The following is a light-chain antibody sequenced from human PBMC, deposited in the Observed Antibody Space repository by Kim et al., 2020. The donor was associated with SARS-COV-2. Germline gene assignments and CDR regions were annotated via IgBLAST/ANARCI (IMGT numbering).Light chain of an antibody. CDR2: STS. CDR3: QQYGSSPVYT. Sequence: SPRERATLSCRASQYVTSSYLAWYQQKPGQAPRLLIYSTSSRATGIPDRFSGSGSGTDFTLTISRLEPEDFAVYYCQQYGSSPVYTFGQGTKLEI. CDR1: QYVTSSY. J-gene: IGKJ2*01. V-gene: IGKV3-20*01.